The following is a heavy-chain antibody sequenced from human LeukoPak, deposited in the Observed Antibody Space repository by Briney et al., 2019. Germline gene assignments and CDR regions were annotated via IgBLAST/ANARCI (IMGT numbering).Heavy chain of an antibody. CDR2: IYYSGST. J-gene: IGHJ3*02. CDR3: ARDRQTDYYDSSGYLIKDVFDI. V-gene: IGHV4-31*03. D-gene: IGHD3-22*01. Sequence: SQTLSLTCTVSGGSISRGDYYWNWIRQHPGKGLEWIGYIYYSGSTYYNPSLKSRVAISVDRSKNQFSLKLSSVTAADTAVYYCARDRQTDYYDSSGYLIKDVFDIWGQGTMVTVSS. CDR1: GGSISRGDYY.